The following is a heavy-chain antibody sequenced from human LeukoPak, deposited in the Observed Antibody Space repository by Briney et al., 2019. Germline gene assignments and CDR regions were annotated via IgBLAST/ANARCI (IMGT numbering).Heavy chain of an antibody. CDR2: ISSSSTI. CDR1: GFTFSSYR. J-gene: IGHJ6*03. V-gene: IGHV3-48*01. CDR3: ARGYYDSWSGIGDYYMDV. Sequence: PGGSLRLSCAASGFTFSSYRVNWVRQAPGKGLEWVSYISSSSTIYYADSVKGRFTISRDNAKNSLYLQMNSLRAEDTAVYFCARGYYDSWSGIGDYYMDVWGTGTTVTVSS. D-gene: IGHD3-3*01.